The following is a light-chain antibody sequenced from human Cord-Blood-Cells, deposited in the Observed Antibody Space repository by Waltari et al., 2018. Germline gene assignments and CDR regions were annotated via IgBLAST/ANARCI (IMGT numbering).Light chain of an antibody. CDR2: EDN. CDR1: SGSIASNY. J-gene: IGLJ3*02. CDR3: QSYDNSNWV. V-gene: IGLV6-57*02. Sequence: FMLTQPHSVSESPGKTVTISCTGSSGSIASNYVQRYQQRPDSAPTTVIYEDNQRPTGVPDRFSGSIDSSSNSAARTISGLKTKDDTDYFCQSYDNSNWVYGGGTKLTVL.